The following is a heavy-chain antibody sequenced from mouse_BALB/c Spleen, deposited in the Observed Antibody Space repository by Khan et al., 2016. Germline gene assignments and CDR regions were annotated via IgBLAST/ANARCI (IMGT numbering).Heavy chain of an antibody. J-gene: IGHJ2*01. V-gene: IGHV3-2*02. Sequence: EVQLQESGPGLVKPSQSLSLTCTVTGYSITSDYAWNWIRQFPGNKLEWMGYISYSGSTSYNPSLNSRISITRDTSKNQFFLQLNSVTTEDTATYYCARDYYYGSSFDYWGQGTTLTVSS. D-gene: IGHD1-1*01. CDR3: ARDYYYGSSFDY. CDR1: GYSITSDYA. CDR2: ISYSGST.